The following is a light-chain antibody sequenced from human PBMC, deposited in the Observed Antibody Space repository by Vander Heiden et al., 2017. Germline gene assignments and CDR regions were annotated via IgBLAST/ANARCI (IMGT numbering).Light chain of an antibody. Sequence: DIQMTQSPSTLSASVGDRVTITCRASQSISSWLAWYQQKPGKAPKLLIYDASSLESGVPSRFSGSGSGTEFTLTISSLQPDDFATYYCQQDNSPRTFGQGTKVEIK. CDR2: DAS. CDR1: QSISSW. V-gene: IGKV1-5*01. CDR3: QQDNSPRT. J-gene: IGKJ1*01.